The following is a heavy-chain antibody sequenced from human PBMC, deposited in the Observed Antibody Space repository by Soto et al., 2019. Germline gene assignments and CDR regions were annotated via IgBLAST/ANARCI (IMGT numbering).Heavy chain of an antibody. CDR2: ISYDGTKT. J-gene: IGHJ3*02. Sequence: GGSLRLSCVACGFTFRIYSIHWVRQAPCMGLEWVAVISYDGTKTYYAASVKGRFNIARDNSKNTLNLQMNSLRVEDTAVYYCTKDWRYNYDNDALDIWGQRKMVTV. D-gene: IGHD3-16*01. CDR1: GFTFRIYS. CDR3: TKDWRYNYDNDALDI. V-gene: IGHV3-30-3*01.